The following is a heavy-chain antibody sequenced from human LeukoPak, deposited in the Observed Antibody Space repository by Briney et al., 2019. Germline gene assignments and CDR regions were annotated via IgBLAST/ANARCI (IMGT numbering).Heavy chain of an antibody. CDR3: ARANLRLRLGELSTIDY. V-gene: IGHV3-21*01. CDR1: GFTFSTYT. D-gene: IGHD3-16*02. Sequence: PGGSLRLSCAASGFTFSTYTMNWVRQAPGKGLEWVSSISSRSTYIYNADSVKGRFTISRDNAKNSLYLQMNSLRAEDTAVYYCARANLRLRLGELSTIDYWGQGTLVTVSS. CDR2: ISSRSTYI. J-gene: IGHJ4*02.